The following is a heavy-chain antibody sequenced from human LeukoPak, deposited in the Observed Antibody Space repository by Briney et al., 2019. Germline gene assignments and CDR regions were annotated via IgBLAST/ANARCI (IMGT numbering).Heavy chain of an antibody. D-gene: IGHD6-13*01. CDR3: ARGPGSSWYYYYYYMDV. J-gene: IGHJ6*03. Sequence: ASVKVSCKASGYTFTSYDINRVRQATGQGLEWMGWMNPNSGNTGYAQKFQGRVTMTRNTSISTAYMELSSLRSEDTAVYYCARGPGSSWYYYYYYMDVWGKGTTVTVSS. CDR2: MNPNSGNT. V-gene: IGHV1-8*01. CDR1: GYTFTSYD.